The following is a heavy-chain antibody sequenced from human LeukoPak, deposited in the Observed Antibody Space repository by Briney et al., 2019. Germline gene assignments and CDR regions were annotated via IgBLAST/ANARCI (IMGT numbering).Heavy chain of an antibody. CDR2: IIPMFGTA. Sequence: SVKVSCKTSGGTFSTYALTWVRQTPGQGLEWMGGIIPMFGTAKYAQKFEGRVTITTDESTSTAYMELSSLKSEDTAVYYCARGTAKYGYKPNWFDPWGQGTLVTVSS. V-gene: IGHV1-69*05. D-gene: IGHD5-24*01. CDR1: GGTFSTYA. CDR3: ARGTAKYGYKPNWFDP. J-gene: IGHJ5*02.